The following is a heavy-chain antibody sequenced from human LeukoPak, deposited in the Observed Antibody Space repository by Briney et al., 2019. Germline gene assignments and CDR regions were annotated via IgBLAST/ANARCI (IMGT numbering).Heavy chain of an antibody. CDR1: GFTFSSYG. J-gene: IGHJ6*03. CDR3: AKGGTTVAYYYYYYYMDV. V-gene: IGHV3-30*02. CDR2: IRYDGSNK. Sequence: GGSLRLSCAASGFTFSSYGMHWVRQAPGKGLEWVAFIRYDGSNKYYADSVKGRFTISRDNSKNTLYLQMNSLRAEDTAVYYCAKGGTTVAYYYYYYYMDVWGRGTTVTISS. D-gene: IGHD4-23*01.